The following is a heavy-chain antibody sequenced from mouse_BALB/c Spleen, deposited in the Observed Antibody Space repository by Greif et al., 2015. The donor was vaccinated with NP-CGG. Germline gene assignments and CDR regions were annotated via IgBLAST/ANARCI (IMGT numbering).Heavy chain of an antibody. Sequence: QVQLQQSGAVLVRPGTSVKISCKASGYTFTNYWLGWVKQRPGHGLEWIGDIYPGGGYTNYNEKFKGKTTMTADTSSSTAYMQLSSLTSEDSAVYFCARRRYDGGYYAMDYWCQGTSVTVSS. CDR3: ARRRYDGGYYAMDY. CDR2: IYPGGGYT. D-gene: IGHD2-14*01. V-gene: IGHV1-63*02. CDR1: GYTFTNYW. J-gene: IGHJ4*01.